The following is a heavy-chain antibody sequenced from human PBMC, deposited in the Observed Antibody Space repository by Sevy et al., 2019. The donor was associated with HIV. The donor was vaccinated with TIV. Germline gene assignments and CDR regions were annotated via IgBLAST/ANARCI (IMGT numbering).Heavy chain of an antibody. D-gene: IGHD6-6*01. CDR3: ARDPNFAIAAETYFDY. V-gene: IGHV7-4-1*02. CDR1: GYTVPSYA. Sequence: ASVKVSCKASGYTVPSYAMNRVRQAPGQGLEGMGWINTNTGNPTYAQGFTGRFVFSLDTSVSTAYLQISSLKAEDTAVYYCARDPNFAIAAETYFDYWGQGTLVTVSS. J-gene: IGHJ4*02. CDR2: INTNTGNP.